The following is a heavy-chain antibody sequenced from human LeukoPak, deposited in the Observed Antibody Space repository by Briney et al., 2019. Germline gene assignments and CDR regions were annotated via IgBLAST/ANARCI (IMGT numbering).Heavy chain of an antibody. CDR3: ARDSSRGSGWYSSPYYYYFDY. J-gene: IGHJ4*02. D-gene: IGHD6-19*01. Sequence: ASVKVSCKASGGTFSSYAISWVRQAPGQGLEWMGGIIPIFGTANYTQKFQGRVTITADESTSTAYMELSSLRSEDTAVYYCARDSSRGSGWYSSPYYYYFDYWGQGTLVTVSS. V-gene: IGHV1-69*13. CDR1: GGTFSSYA. CDR2: IIPIFGTA.